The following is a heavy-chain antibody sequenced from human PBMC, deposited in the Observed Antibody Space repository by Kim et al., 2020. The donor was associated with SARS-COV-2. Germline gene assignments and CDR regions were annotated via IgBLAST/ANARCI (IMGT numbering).Heavy chain of an antibody. J-gene: IGHJ4*02. D-gene: IGHD6-25*01. CDR3: TAVPSSGRNFDC. CDR2: IKSKTDGGKT. CDR1: GFTFSNDG. V-gene: IGHV3-15*01. Sequence: GGSLRLSCAASGFTFSNDGMSWVRQAPGKGLEWVGRIKSKTDGGKTDYAAPVKGRFTISRDDSKTTLSLQMNSLKTEDTAVYYCTAVPSSGRNFDCWGQGTLVTVSS.